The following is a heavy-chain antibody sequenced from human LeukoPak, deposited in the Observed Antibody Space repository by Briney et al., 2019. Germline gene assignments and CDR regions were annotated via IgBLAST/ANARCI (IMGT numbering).Heavy chain of an antibody. Sequence: QPGGSLRLSCAASGFTFSSYAMSWVRQAPGKGLEWVSAISGSGGSTYYADSVKGRFTISRDNSKNTLYLQMNSLRAEDTAVYYCAKVAAYYYDSSGYYGDWGQGTLVTVSS. CDR1: GFTFSSYA. D-gene: IGHD3-22*01. CDR2: ISGSGGST. V-gene: IGHV3-23*01. J-gene: IGHJ4*02. CDR3: AKVAAYYYDSSGYYGD.